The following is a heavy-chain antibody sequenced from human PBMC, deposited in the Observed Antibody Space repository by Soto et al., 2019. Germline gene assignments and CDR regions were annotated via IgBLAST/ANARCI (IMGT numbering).Heavy chain of an antibody. CDR2: INPNGGST. V-gene: IGHV1-46*01. J-gene: IGHJ4*02. D-gene: IGHD6-13*01. Sequence: QVQLVQSGAEVKKPGASVKVSCKASGYIFINYYIHWVRQAPGQGLEWIGIINPNGGSTNYAQKFRGRVTLARDTSTSTVYMDLSSLRSEDTAMYYGARDLAAGDFWGQGTLVTVSS. CDR1: GYIFINYY. CDR3: ARDLAAGDF.